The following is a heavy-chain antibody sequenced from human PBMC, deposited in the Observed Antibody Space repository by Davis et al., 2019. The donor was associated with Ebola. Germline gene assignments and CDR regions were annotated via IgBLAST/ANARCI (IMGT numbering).Heavy chain of an antibody. J-gene: IGHJ6*02. D-gene: IGHD3-3*01. V-gene: IGHV1-8*01. CDR3: ARGGPLEYYDFWSGYYKDYYYYGMDV. CDR2: MNPNSGNT. Sequence: ASVKVSCKASGYTFTSYDINWVRQATGQGLEWMGWMNPNSGNTGYAQKFQGRVTMTRNTSISTAYMELSSLRSEDTAVYYCARGGPLEYYDFWSGYYKDYYYYGMDVWGQGTTVTVSS. CDR1: GYTFTSYD.